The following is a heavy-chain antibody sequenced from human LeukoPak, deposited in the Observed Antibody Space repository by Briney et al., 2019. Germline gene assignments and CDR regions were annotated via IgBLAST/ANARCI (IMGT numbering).Heavy chain of an antibody. CDR2: ISGSGGST. CDR1: GFTFNSYA. J-gene: IGHJ4*02. V-gene: IGHV3-23*01. D-gene: IGHD6-13*01. CDR3: AKGVGSWYRFDY. Sequence: GGSLRLSCAASGFTFNSYAMSWVRQAPGKGLEWVSAISGSGGSTYYADSVQGRFTISRDNSKNTLYLQMNSLRAEDTAVYYCAKGVGSWYRFDYWGQGTPVTVSS.